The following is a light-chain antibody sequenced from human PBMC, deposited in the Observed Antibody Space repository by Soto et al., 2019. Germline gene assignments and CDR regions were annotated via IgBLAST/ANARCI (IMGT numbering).Light chain of an antibody. Sequence: SYELTQPPSVSVAPGKTARITCGGNNIGSKSGHWYQQKPGQAPVLVIYYDSDRPSGIPERFSGSNSVNTATLTSSRVEAGDEADYYCQVWDSSSDRHVVFGGGTKLTVL. J-gene: IGLJ2*01. CDR3: QVWDSSSDRHVV. CDR1: NIGSKS. V-gene: IGLV3-21*04. CDR2: YDS.